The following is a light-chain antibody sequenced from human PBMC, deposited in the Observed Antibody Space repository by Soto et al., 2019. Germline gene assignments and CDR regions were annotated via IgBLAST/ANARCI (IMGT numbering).Light chain of an antibody. CDR3: QQSYSNPRT. Sequence: DIHMTQSPSSLSASVGYRFTITCRASQSIRSYLNWYQQKPGKAPKLLIYAASSLQSGVPSRFSGSGSGTDFTLTISSLQPEDFETYYCQQSYSNPRTFGQGTKVDIK. CDR1: QSIRSY. V-gene: IGKV1-39*01. CDR2: AAS. J-gene: IGKJ1*01.